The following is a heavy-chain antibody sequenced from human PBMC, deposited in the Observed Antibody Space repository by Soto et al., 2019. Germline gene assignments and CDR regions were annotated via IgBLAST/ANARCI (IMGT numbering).Heavy chain of an antibody. CDR1: GFTFSSSW. CDR3: AKDLTEDAFDI. V-gene: IGHV3-74*01. Sequence: GGSLRLSCAASGFTFSSSWMHWVRQAPGKGLVWVSRVSGDGSSTNYADSVKGRFTISRDNAKNTLYLQMNSLRAEDTAVYYCAKDLTEDAFDIWGQGTMVTVSS. J-gene: IGHJ3*02. CDR2: VSGDGSST.